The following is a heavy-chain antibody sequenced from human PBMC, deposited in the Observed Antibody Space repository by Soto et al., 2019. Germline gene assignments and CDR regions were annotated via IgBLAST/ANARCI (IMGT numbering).Heavy chain of an antibody. J-gene: IGHJ4*02. D-gene: IGHD3-16*01. CDR3: EKPVWEKTMPLNNFDF. V-gene: IGHV3-30*18. CDR1: KFTFSNYD. Sequence: PGGSLRLSCVASKFTFSNYDMHWVRQAPGKGLEWVALISFEGSNKYYTDSVEGRFTISRDNSKNTLFLQINSLRPEDTVLFYCEKPVWEKTMPLNNFDFWGLGALVTVSP. CDR2: ISFEGSNK.